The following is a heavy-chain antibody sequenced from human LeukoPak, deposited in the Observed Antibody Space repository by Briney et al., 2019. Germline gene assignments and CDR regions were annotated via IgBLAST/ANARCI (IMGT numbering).Heavy chain of an antibody. D-gene: IGHD2-15*01. Sequence: GGSLRLSCTASGFTFSSYWMHWVRQAPGKGLVWVSLINSDGSYTDFADSVKGRFTISRDNAQSTLYLQMNSLRAEDTAVYYCATEVRESGASSRNAFDIWGRGTVVSVSS. CDR3: ATEVRESGASSRNAFDI. CDR2: INSDGSYT. V-gene: IGHV3-74*01. CDR1: GFTFSSYW. J-gene: IGHJ3*02.